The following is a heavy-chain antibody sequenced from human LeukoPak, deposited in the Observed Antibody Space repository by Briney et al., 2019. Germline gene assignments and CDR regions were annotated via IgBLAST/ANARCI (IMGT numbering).Heavy chain of an antibody. CDR3: ARASYDYVWGSYREYGWFDP. CDR1: GGSISSGSYY. J-gene: IGHJ5*02. V-gene: IGHV4-61*02. CDR2: IYTSGST. Sequence: SETLSLTCTVSGGSISSGSYYWSWIRQPAGKGLEWIGRIYTSGSTNYNPSLKSRVTISVDTSKNQFSLKLSSVTAADTAVYYCARASYDYVWGSYREYGWFDPWGQGTLVTVSS. D-gene: IGHD3-16*02.